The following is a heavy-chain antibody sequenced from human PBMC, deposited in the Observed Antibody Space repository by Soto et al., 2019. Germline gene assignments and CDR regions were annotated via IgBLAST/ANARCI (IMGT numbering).Heavy chain of an antibody. V-gene: IGHV4-4*01. D-gene: IGHD1-7*01. Sequence: SETLSLTCAASGCSFTRNNWCTSARQPPGQGVEWIEEIYRTGSTIYNPSLKSRVTISLDKSENQFSLKVTSLSAGETAVYCYLCLDPGTSVDDWGQGTLVTVSS. J-gene: IGHJ4*02. CDR2: IYRTGST. CDR1: GCSFTRNNW. CDR3: LCLDPGTSVDD.